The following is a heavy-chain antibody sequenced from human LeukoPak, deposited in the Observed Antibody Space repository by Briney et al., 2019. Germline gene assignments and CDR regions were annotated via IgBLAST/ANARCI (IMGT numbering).Heavy chain of an antibody. V-gene: IGHV4-34*01. CDR3: ARGILEWLLWAYYFDY. J-gene: IGHJ4*02. CDR1: GGSFSGYY. D-gene: IGHD3-3*01. Sequence: SETLSLTCAVHGGSFSGYYWSWIRQPPGKGLEWIGEINHSGSTNYNPSLKSRVTISVDTSKNQFSLKLSSVTAADTAVYYCARGILEWLLWAYYFDYWGQGTLVTVSS. CDR2: INHSGST.